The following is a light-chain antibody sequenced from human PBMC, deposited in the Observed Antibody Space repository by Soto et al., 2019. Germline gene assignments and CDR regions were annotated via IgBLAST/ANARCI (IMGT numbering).Light chain of an antibody. CDR1: QSINKW. J-gene: IGKJ1*01. V-gene: IGKV1-5*01. CDR3: IQDFISPLT. CDR2: DAS. Sequence: DIQMTQSPSTLTASVGDRVTITCRATQSINKWLAWYQQKPGKAPKLLIYDASNLESGVPSRFSGSGSGTEFTLTISSLQPEDFATYYCIQDFISPLTVGQGTKVDIK.